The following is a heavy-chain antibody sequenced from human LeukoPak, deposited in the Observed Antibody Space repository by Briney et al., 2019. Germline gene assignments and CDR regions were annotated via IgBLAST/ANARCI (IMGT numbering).Heavy chain of an antibody. J-gene: IGHJ4*02. CDR2: IYCSGST. CDR1: GDSISSGDFY. CDR3: ARHYYAVNY. D-gene: IGHD3-3*01. Sequence: SQTLSLTCTVSGDSISSGDFYWSWIRQPPGKGLEWIGYIYCSGSTSYNPSLKSRVAISVDTSKNQFSLKLSSVTAADTAVYYCARHYYAVNYWGQGTLVTVSS. V-gene: IGHV4-30-4*01.